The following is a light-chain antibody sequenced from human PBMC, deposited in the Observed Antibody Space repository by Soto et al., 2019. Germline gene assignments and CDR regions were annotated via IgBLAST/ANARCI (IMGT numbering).Light chain of an antibody. J-gene: IGKJ2*01. CDR1: QSISIY. CDR3: QQSYSFPDT. Sequence: DLQMTQSPSSLSASVGDRVTITCRASQSISIYVNWYQQKPGKAPNLLVYGASTLQSGVPSRFSGSGSGTDFTLAISSLHPEDFATYYCQQSYSFPDTFGQGTNLEIK. CDR2: GAS. V-gene: IGKV1-39*01.